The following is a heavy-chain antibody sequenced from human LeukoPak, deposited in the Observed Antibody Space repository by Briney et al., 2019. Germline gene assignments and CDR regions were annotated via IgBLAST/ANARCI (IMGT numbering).Heavy chain of an antibody. V-gene: IGHV1-2*06. J-gene: IGHJ4*02. D-gene: IGHD5-18*01. Sequence: VASVKVSCKASGYTFTGYYMHWVRQAPGQGLEWMGRINPNSGGTNYAQKFRGRVTMTRDTSISTAYMELSRLRSDDTAVYYCARVVDTAMVMDYWGQGTLVTVSS. CDR1: GYTFTGYY. CDR3: ARVVDTAMVMDY. CDR2: INPNSGGT.